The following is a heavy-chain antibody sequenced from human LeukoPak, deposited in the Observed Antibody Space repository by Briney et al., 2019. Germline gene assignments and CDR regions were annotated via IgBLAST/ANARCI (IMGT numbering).Heavy chain of an antibody. CDR1: GFTFSSYE. J-gene: IGHJ4*02. CDR3: ARRFDH. CDR2: IDSGSNNI. V-gene: IGHV3-48*01. Sequence: GGSLRLSCAASGFTFSSYEMNWVRQAPGKGLEWVSGIDSGSNNIHYADSVKGRFTISRDDAKNSLYLQMDSLRAEDTAVYYYARRFDHWGQGTLVTVSS.